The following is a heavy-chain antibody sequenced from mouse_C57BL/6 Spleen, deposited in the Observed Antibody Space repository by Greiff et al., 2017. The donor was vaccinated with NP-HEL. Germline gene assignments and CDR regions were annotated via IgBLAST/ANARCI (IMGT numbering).Heavy chain of an antibody. J-gene: IGHJ3*01. V-gene: IGHV1-15*01. D-gene: IGHD2-1*01. Sequence: QVQLQQSGAELVRPGASVTLSCKASGYTFTDYAMHWVKQTPVHGLAWIGAIDPEPGGTAYNQTFKGQAILTADNSSSTSYMELRSLTSEDSAVYYCTRAYLYYGNLGGFAYWGQGTRVTVSA. CDR3: TRAYLYYGNLGGFAY. CDR1: GYTFTDYA. CDR2: IDPEPGGT.